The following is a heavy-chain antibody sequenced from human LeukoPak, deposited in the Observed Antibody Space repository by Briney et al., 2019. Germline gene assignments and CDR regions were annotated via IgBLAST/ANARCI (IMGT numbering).Heavy chain of an antibody. D-gene: IGHD2-15*01. Sequence: PSETLSLTCTVSGGSISSGGYYWSWIRQHPGKGREWIGYIYYSGSTYYNPSLRSRVTISVDTSKNQFSLKLSSVTAADTAVYYCASGLVVVVAAPVYYGMDVWGQGTTVTVSS. V-gene: IGHV4-31*03. CDR3: ASGLVVVVAAPVYYGMDV. CDR2: IYYSGST. CDR1: GGSISSGGYY. J-gene: IGHJ6*02.